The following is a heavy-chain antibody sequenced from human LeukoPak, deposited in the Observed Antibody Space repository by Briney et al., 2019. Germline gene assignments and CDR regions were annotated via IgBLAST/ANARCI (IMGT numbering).Heavy chain of an antibody. CDR1: GSTFSSYG. Sequence: GGSLRLSCAASGSTFSSYGMHWVRQAPGKGLEWVAVISSDGGNKYYADSVKGRFTISRDNSKNTLYLQMNSLRAEDTAVYYCARYHYGDHPFDPWGQGTLVTVSS. V-gene: IGHV3-30*03. CDR2: ISSDGGNK. J-gene: IGHJ5*02. D-gene: IGHD4-17*01. CDR3: ARYHYGDHPFDP.